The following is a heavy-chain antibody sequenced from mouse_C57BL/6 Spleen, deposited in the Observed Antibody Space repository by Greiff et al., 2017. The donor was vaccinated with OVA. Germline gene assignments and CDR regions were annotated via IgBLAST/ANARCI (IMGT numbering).Heavy chain of an antibody. V-gene: IGHV5-9-1*02. CDR1: GFTFSSYA. CDR3: TRDPYGSSDYAMDY. D-gene: IGHD1-1*01. Sequence: EVKLVESGEGLVKPGGSLKLSCAASGFTFSSYAMSWVRQTPEKRLEWVAYISSGGDYIYYADTVKGRFTISRDNARNTLYLQMSSLKSEDTAMYYCTRDPYGSSDYAMDYWGQGTSVTVSS. CDR2: ISSGGDYI. J-gene: IGHJ4*01.